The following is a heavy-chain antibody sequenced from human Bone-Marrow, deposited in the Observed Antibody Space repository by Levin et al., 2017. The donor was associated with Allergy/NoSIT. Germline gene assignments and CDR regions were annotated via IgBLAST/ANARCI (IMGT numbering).Heavy chain of an antibody. CDR2: VSGSGVNT. CDR3: ATDRSSDLDALDI. D-gene: IGHD6-13*01. CDR1: GFTYSTHA. J-gene: IGHJ3*02. Sequence: PGGSLRLSCTASGFTYSTHAISWVRQAPGKGLEWVSAVSGSGVNTYFAASVRGRFAISRDTSKNTVFLQMTSLRAEDTALYYCATDRSSDLDALDIWGQGTMVTVSS. V-gene: IGHV3-23*01.